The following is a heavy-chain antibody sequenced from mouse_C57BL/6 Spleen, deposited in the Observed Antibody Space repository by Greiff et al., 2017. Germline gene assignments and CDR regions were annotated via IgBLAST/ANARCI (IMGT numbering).Heavy chain of an antibody. V-gene: IGHV1-59*01. Sequence: QVQLKQPGAELVRPGTSVKLSCKASGYTFTSYWMHWVKQRPGQGLEWIGVIDPSDSYTNYNQKFKGKATLTVDTSSSTAYWQLNDLTSEDSAVYYCARGRDDWESWGQGTLVTVSA. CDR3: ARGRDDWES. D-gene: IGHD2-4*01. CDR2: IDPSDSYT. CDR1: GYTFTSYW. J-gene: IGHJ3*01.